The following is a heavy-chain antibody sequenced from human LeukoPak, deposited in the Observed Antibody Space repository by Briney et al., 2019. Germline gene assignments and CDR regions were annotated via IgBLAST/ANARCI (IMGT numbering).Heavy chain of an antibody. CDR1: GGSFSGYY. J-gene: IGHJ4*02. D-gene: IGHD5-12*01. CDR2: ISHSGST. V-gene: IGHV4-34*01. CDR3: AAQYSGYVRLDY. Sequence: SETLSLTCAVYGGSFSGYYWCWIRQPPGKGLEWIGEISHSGSTNYNPSLKSRVTISVDTSKNQFSLKLSSVTAADTAVYYCAAQYSGYVRLDYWGQGTLVTVSS.